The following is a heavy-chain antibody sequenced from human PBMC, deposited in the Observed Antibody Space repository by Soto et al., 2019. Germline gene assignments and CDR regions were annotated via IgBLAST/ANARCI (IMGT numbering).Heavy chain of an antibody. CDR2: IRSKANNYAT. CDR3: AKQIYGGNS. Sequence: PGGSLRLSSATSGVTFSASAMHWVRQVSGKGLEWIARIRSKANNYATTYAPSVKGRFTISRDDSENTVYLQMNSLKTEDTAIYYCAKQIYGGNSWGQGTLVTVSS. CDR1: GVTFSASA. V-gene: IGHV3-73*01. J-gene: IGHJ4*02. D-gene: IGHD2-21*02.